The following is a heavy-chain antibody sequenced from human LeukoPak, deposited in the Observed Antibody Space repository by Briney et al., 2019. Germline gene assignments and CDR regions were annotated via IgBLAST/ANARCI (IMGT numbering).Heavy chain of an antibody. Sequence: ASVKVSCKASGYTFTSYYMHWVRQAPGQGLEWMGIINPSGGRTSYAQRFQGRVTMTRDMSTSTVYMELSSLRSEDTAVYYCARDRWEDRYSRGWYGGIYDYWGQGTLVTVSS. CDR3: ARDRWEDRYSRGWYGGIYDY. J-gene: IGHJ4*02. V-gene: IGHV1-46*01. CDR1: GYTFTSYY. D-gene: IGHD6-19*01. CDR2: INPSGGRT.